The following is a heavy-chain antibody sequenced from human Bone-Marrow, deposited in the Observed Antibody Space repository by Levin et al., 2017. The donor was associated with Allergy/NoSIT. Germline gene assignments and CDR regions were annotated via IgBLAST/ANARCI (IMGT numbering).Heavy chain of an antibody. V-gene: IGHV3-74*01. CDR3: ATRIMGRGSYDY. CDR2: IYSDGSNT. J-gene: IGHJ4*02. CDR1: GFTFSGYW. D-gene: IGHD3-10*01. Sequence: QAGGSLRLSCAASGFTFSGYWMHWVRQAPGKGLVWVSRIYSDGSNTNYADSVKGRFTISRDNAKNTLYLQMNSLRAEDTAVYYCATRIMGRGSYDYWGQGTLVTVSS.